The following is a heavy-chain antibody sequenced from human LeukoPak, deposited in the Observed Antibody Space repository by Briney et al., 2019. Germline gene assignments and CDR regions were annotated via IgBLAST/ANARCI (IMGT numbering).Heavy chain of an antibody. CDR1: GGSISSYY. J-gene: IGHJ6*03. V-gene: IGHV4-4*07. CDR2: IYTSGST. CDR3: AREGVPAARPLMGYMDV. Sequence: SETLSLTCTVSGGSISSYYWSWIRQPAGKGQEWIGRIYTSGSTNYNPSLKSRVTMSVDTSKNQFSLKLSSVTAADTAVYYCAREGVPAARPLMGYMDVWGKGTTVTVSS. D-gene: IGHD2-2*02.